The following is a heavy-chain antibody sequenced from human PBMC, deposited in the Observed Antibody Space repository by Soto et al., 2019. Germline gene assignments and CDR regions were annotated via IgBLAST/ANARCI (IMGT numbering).Heavy chain of an antibody. D-gene: IGHD1-1*01. CDR1: GFTYSSYA. CDR3: AVQPIGPDY. Sequence: GSLRLSCEASGFTYSSYAMSWFRQDPGKGMEWVSGISRIGGTTNYADSVKGRFTISKDNFKNTRYLQMNGLRAEDGAVCYCAVQPIGPDYWGQGTLVTVSS. J-gene: IGHJ4*02. V-gene: IGHV3-23*01. CDR2: ISRIGGTT.